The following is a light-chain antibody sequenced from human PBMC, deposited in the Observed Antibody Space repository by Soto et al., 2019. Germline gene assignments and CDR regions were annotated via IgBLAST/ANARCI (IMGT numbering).Light chain of an antibody. CDR1: QSVTTW. V-gene: IGKV1-5*03. Sequence: DIQMTQSPSSLSASVGDRVTITCRASQSVTTWLAWYQQKPGKAPKILISKASNLQSAVPSRFSASGSGTEFTLTISSLQPDDFGTYYCQQYDSYPLTFGGGTKVDIK. CDR3: QQYDSYPLT. CDR2: KAS. J-gene: IGKJ4*01.